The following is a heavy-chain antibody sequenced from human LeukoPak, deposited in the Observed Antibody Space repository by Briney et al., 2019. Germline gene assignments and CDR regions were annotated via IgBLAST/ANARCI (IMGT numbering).Heavy chain of an antibody. Sequence: ASVKVSCKASGYTFTGYYMHWVRQAPGQGLEWMGWINPNSGGTNYEQKFQGRVTMTRDTSISTAYMELSRLRSDDTAVYYCARVEQLDFFDYWGQGTLVTVSS. CDR3: ARVEQLDFFDY. D-gene: IGHD6-6*01. CDR2: INPNSGGT. J-gene: IGHJ4*02. V-gene: IGHV1-2*02. CDR1: GYTFTGYY.